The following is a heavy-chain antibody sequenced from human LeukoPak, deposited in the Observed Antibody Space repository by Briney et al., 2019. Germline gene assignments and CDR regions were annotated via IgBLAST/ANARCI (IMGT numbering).Heavy chain of an antibody. J-gene: IGHJ3*02. CDR1: GGSISSYY. D-gene: IGHD3-16*02. CDR3: ARGAYYDYVWGSYRLSPDAFDI. Sequence: PSETLSLTCTVSGGSISSYYWSWIRQPPGKGLEWIGYIYYSGSTNYNPSLKSRVTISVDTSKNQFSLELSSVTAADTAVYYCARGAYYDYVWGSYRLSPDAFDIWGQGTMVTVSS. CDR2: IYYSGST. V-gene: IGHV4-59*01.